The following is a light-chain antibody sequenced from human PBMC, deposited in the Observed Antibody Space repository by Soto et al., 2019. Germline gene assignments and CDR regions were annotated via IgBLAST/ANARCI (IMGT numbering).Light chain of an antibody. CDR1: QGVSTH. Sequence: AIRMTQSPSSISASTGDTVTITCRASQGVSTHLAWYQQKPGKAPKLLIYAASTLQIGVPSRFSGSGSGTDLTLTITSLQSEDFATYYCQQYYFYAHTFGPGTKVDIK. CDR2: AAS. CDR3: QQYYFYAHT. V-gene: IGKV1-8*01. J-gene: IGKJ3*01.